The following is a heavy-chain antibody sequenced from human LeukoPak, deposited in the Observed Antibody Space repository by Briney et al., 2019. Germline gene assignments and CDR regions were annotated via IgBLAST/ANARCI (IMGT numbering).Heavy chain of an antibody. CDR2: IYYSGST. CDR3: ARRIAAAGMFDP. D-gene: IGHD6-13*01. J-gene: IGHJ5*02. CDR1: GGSISSGGYY. V-gene: IGHV4-31*03. Sequence: PSQTLSLTCTVSGGSISSGGYYWSWIRQHPGKGLEWIGYIYYSGSTYYNPSLKSRVTISVDTSKNQFSLKLSSVTAADTAVYYCARRIAAAGMFDPWGQGTLVTVSS.